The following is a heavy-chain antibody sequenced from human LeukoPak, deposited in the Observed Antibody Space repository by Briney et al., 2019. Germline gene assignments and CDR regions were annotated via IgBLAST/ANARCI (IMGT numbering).Heavy chain of an antibody. V-gene: IGHV4-59*01. CDR3: ARGTYDYVWGSYRFIDY. CDR1: GGAISIYY. D-gene: IGHD3-16*02. J-gene: IGHJ4*02. Sequence: PPQTLSLTCTVSGGAISIYYWSWIRQPPGQRLGWSGYIYYSGSTNYHPSLKSRVTISVDTSKNQFSLKLSSVTAADTAVYYCARGTYDYVWGSYRFIDYWGQGTLVTVSS. CDR2: IYYSGST.